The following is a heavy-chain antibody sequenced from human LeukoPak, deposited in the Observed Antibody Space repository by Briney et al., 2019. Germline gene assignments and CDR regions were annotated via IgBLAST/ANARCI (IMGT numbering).Heavy chain of an antibody. Sequence: ASVKVSCKASGYTFTSYAINWVRQATGQGLEWVGWMNPNSGNTGYAQKFQGRVTMTRNTSISTAYMELSSLRSEDTAVYYCATASGIFGVVIYYGMDVWGQGTTVTVSS. J-gene: IGHJ6*02. D-gene: IGHD3-3*01. CDR2: MNPNSGNT. V-gene: IGHV1-8*01. CDR3: ATASGIFGVVIYYGMDV. CDR1: GYTFTSYA.